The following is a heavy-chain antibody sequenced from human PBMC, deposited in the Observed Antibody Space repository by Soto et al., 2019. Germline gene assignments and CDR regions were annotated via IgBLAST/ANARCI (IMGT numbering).Heavy chain of an antibody. CDR3: ARDYSSYGPFDY. V-gene: IGHV3-48*01. J-gene: IGHJ4*02. D-gene: IGHD5-18*01. Sequence: GGSLRLSFAASGFPFSSYSMNWVRPAPGKGLEWVSYISSSSSTIYYADSVKGRFTISRDNAKNSLYLQMNSLRAEDTAVYYCARDYSSYGPFDYWGQGTLVTVSS. CDR1: GFPFSSYS. CDR2: ISSSSSTI.